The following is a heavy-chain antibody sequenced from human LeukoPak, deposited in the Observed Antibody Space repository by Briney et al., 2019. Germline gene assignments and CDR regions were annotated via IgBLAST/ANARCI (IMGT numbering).Heavy chain of an antibody. CDR1: GFTFSSYG. V-gene: IGHV3-23*01. Sequence: GGSLRLSCAASGFTFSSYGMSWVRQAPGKGLEWVSAISGSGGSTYYADSVKGRFTISRDNSKNTLYLQMNSLRAEDTAVYYCAKAVSGYYYDSSGLDYWGQGTLVTVSS. D-gene: IGHD3-22*01. CDR2: ISGSGGST. CDR3: AKAVSGYYYDSSGLDY. J-gene: IGHJ4*02.